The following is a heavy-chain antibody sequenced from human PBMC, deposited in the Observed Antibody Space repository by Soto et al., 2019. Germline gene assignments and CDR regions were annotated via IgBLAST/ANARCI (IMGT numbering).Heavy chain of an antibody. CDR3: ARYYIQTTVTANFDY. CDR2: IYYSGST. D-gene: IGHD4-4*01. V-gene: IGHV4-59*01. CDR1: GGSISSYY. Sequence: SETLSLTCTVSGGSISSYYWSWIRQPPGKGLEWIGYIYYSGSTNYNPSLKSRVTISVDTSKNQFSLKLSSVTAADTAVYYCARYYIQTTVTANFDYWGQGTLVTVSS. J-gene: IGHJ4*02.